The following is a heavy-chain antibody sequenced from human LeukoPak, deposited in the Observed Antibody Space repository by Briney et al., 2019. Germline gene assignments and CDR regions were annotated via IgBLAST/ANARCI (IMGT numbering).Heavy chain of an antibody. V-gene: IGHV3-7*01. CDR3: ARGILQY. Sequence: GGPLRLSCAASGFTFSNYWMTWVRLAPGKGLEWVANIKPDGSEKYYVDSVRGRFAVSRDNAKNSLNLQMNALRAEDTAVYYCARGILQYWGQGTLVTVSS. D-gene: IGHD5-18*01. J-gene: IGHJ4*02. CDR1: GFTFSNYW. CDR2: IKPDGSEK.